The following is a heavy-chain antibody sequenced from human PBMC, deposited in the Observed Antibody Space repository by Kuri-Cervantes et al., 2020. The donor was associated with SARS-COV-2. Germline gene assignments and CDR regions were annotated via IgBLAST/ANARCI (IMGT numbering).Heavy chain of an antibody. D-gene: IGHD3-3*01. CDR2: INHSGST. Sequence: ETLSLTCAVYGGSFSGYYWSWIRQPPGKGLEWIGEINHSGSTNYNPSLKSRVTISVDTSKNQFSLKLSSVTAADTAVYYCARHFLAATFDYWGQGTLVTVSS. CDR3: ARHFLAATFDY. J-gene: IGHJ4*02. CDR1: GGSFSGYY. V-gene: IGHV4-34*01.